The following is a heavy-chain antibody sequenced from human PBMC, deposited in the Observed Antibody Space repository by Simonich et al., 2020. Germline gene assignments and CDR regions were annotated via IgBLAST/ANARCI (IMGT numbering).Heavy chain of an antibody. J-gene: IGHJ6*03. Sequence: QVQLVQSGAEVKKPGASVKVSCKASGYTFTGYYMHWVRQAPGQGLEWMGWNNPNSGGTNYAQKVQGRGTMTRDTSISTAYMELSRLRSDDTAVYYCARDLRGSYYYYYYMDVWGKGTTVTVSS. V-gene: IGHV1-2*02. D-gene: IGHD1-26*01. CDR1: GYTFTGYY. CDR2: NNPNSGGT. CDR3: ARDLRGSYYYYYYMDV.